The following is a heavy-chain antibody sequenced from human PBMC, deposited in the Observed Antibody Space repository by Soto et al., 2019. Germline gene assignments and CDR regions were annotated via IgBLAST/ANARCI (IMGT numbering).Heavy chain of an antibody. CDR1: GFAFSTYA. CDR2: ISGSGGSS. V-gene: IGHV3-23*01. CDR3: AKVTKRAAAGRYEYYKYGMDV. Sequence: GGSLRLSCAASGFAFSTYAMTWVRQAPGKGLEWVSVISGSGGSSYYADSVKGRFTISRDNSKSTLFLQMNGLRAEDTAVYYCAKVTKRAAAGRYEYYKYGMDVWGQGTTGTAP. D-gene: IGHD6-13*01. J-gene: IGHJ6*02.